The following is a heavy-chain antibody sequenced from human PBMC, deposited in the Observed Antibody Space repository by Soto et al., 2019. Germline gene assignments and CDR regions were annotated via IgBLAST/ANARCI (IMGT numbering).Heavy chain of an antibody. CDR2: INPNSGGT. CDR1: GYTFTGYY. Sequence: GASVKVSCKASGYTFTGYYMHWVRQAPGQGLEWMGWINPNSGGTNYAQKFQGWVTMTRDTSISTAYMELSRLRSDDTAVYYCARGTYYYDSSGYYYFDYWGQGTLVTVSS. CDR3: ARGTYYYDSSGYYYFDY. D-gene: IGHD3-22*01. J-gene: IGHJ4*02. V-gene: IGHV1-2*04.